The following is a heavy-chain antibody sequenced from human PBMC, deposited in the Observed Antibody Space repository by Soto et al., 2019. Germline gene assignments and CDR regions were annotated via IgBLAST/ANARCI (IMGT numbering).Heavy chain of an antibody. CDR2: IYYSGST. CDR3: ARRSRSNGDYARVFDY. Sequence: QLQLQESGPGLVKPSETLSLTCTVSGGSISSSSYYWGWIRQPPGKGLEWIGSIYYSGSTYYNPSLKSRVTISVDTSKNQFSLKLSSVTAADTAVYYCARRSRSNGDYARVFDYWGQGTLVTVSS. V-gene: IGHV4-39*01. J-gene: IGHJ4*02. D-gene: IGHD4-17*01. CDR1: GGSISSSSYY.